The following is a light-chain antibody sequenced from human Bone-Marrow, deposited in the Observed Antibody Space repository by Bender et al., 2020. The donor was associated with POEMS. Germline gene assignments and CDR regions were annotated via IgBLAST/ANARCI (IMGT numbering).Light chain of an antibody. CDR3: SSFASSSKV. CDR2: EVS. CDR1: SSDVGGYNY. J-gene: IGLJ1*01. V-gene: IGLV2-8*01. Sequence: QSALTQPPSASGSPGQSVTISCTGASSDVGGYNYVSWYQQHPGKAPKLMIYEVSERPSGVPDRFSGSKSGNTASLTVSGLQAEDEADYYCSSFASSSKVFGTGTKVTVL.